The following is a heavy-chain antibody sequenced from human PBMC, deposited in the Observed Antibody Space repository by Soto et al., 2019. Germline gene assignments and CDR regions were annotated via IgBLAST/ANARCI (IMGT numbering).Heavy chain of an antibody. V-gene: IGHV4-59*01. Sequence: SETLSLTCTVSGGSISSYYWSWIRQPQGKGLEWIGYIYYSGSTNYNPSLKSRVTISVDTSKNQFSLKLSSVTAADTAVYYCARDQVTIFGVVPTGWFDPWGQGTLVTVSS. CDR3: ARDQVTIFGVVPTGWFDP. J-gene: IGHJ5*02. D-gene: IGHD3-3*01. CDR2: IYYSGST. CDR1: GGSISSYY.